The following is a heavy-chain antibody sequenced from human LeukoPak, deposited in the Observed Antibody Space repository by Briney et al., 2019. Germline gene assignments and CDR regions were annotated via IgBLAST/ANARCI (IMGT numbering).Heavy chain of an antibody. CDR1: GYTFTSYY. CDR3: ARGKNWFDR. V-gene: IGHV1-46*01. CDR2: INPSGGST. Sequence: ASVKLSCKASGYTFTSYYMHWVRQAPGHGLERMGIINPSGGSTSYAQKFQRRLTMTRDTSTRTVYMELSRLRCEDSAVYYCARGKNWFDRWGQGTLVTVSS. J-gene: IGHJ5*02.